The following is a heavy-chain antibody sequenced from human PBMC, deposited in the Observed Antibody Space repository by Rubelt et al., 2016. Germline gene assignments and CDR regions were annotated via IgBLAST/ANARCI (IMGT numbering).Heavy chain of an antibody. Sequence: QVQLVESGGGLVKPGGSLRLSCAASGFTFSDYYMNWIRQAPGKGLEWISYISLSGNAVFYAGSVKGRFPISRDNTENSLYLQMNSLRAADTAVYYCARGVTPDYWGPGTLVTVSS. CDR3: ARGVTPDY. J-gene: IGHJ4*02. V-gene: IGHV3-11*01. CDR1: GFTFSDYY. D-gene: IGHD2-21*02. CDR2: ISLSGNAV.